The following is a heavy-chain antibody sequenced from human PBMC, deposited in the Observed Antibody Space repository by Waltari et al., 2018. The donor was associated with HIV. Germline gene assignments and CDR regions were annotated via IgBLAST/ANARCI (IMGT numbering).Heavy chain of an antibody. D-gene: IGHD2-2*02. CDR1: GFTFSNFW. J-gene: IGHJ6*02. Sequence: EVQLVESGGGLVQPGGSLRLSCAASGFTFSNFWMSWDRQAPGKGLEWLANIKQDGSEKYYVDSVKGRFTISRDNAKNSLYLQMNSLRAEDTAVYYCASPSIRAGMDVWGQGTTVTVSS. CDR2: IKQDGSEK. V-gene: IGHV3-7*01. CDR3: ASPSIRAGMDV.